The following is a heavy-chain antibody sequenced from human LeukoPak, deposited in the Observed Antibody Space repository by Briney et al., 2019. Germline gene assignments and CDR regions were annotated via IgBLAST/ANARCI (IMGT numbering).Heavy chain of an antibody. CDR3: ARGIWFGEEPADY. V-gene: IGHV4-34*01. CDR2: INHSGST. CDR1: GGSFSGYH. D-gene: IGHD3-10*01. J-gene: IGHJ4*02. Sequence: SETLSLTCGVYGGSFSGYHWTWIRLRPGKGLEWIGDINHSGSTHYNPSLKSRVTISVDTSNNQFSLKLHSVTAADTAVYYCARGIWFGEEPADYWGQGTLVTVSS.